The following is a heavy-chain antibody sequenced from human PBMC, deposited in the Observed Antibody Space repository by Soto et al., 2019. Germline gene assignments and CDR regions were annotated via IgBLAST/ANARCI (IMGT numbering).Heavy chain of an antibody. V-gene: IGHV3-48*01. CDR3: ARHRVVPAAMVDY. CDR1: GFTFSSYS. CDR2: ISSSSSTI. J-gene: IGHJ4*02. D-gene: IGHD2-2*01. Sequence: EVQLVESGGGLVQPGGSLRLSCAASGFTFSSYSMNWVRQAPGKGLEWVSYISSSSSTIYYADSVKGRFTISRDNAKNSLYLQMNSLRVEDTAVYYCARHRVVPAAMVDYWGQGTLVTVSS.